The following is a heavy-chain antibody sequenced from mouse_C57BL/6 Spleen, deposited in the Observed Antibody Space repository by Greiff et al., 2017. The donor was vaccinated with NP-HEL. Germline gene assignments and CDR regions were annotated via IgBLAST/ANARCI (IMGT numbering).Heavy chain of an antibody. CDR3: ARGGDYDRAMDY. CDR2: ISDGGSYT. J-gene: IGHJ4*01. V-gene: IGHV5-4*03. D-gene: IGHD2-4*01. CDR1: GFTFSSYA. Sequence: EVKLVESGGGLVKPGGSLKLSCAASGFTFSSYAMSWVRQTPEKRLEWVATISDGGSYTYYPDNVKGRFTISRDNAKNNLYLQMSHLKSEDTAMYYCARGGDYDRAMDYWGQGTSVTVSS.